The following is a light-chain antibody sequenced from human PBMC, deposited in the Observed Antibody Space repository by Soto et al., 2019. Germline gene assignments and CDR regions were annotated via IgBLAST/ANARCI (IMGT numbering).Light chain of an antibody. CDR3: QQSYSSSPWT. J-gene: IGKJ1*01. CDR2: RAS. Sequence: DIQMTQSPSSLSASVGDRVTISCRASQSISTYLNWYQQKPGTAPRLLIYRASSVKSGVPPRFSGSGSGRDFTLTISSLRPEDIATYFCQQSYSSSPWTFGQGTKVDSK. V-gene: IGKV1-39*01. CDR1: QSISTY.